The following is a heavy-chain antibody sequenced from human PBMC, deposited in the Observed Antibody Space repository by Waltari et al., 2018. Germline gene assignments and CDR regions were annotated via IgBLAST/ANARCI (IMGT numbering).Heavy chain of an antibody. CDR1: GLIRSEHD. V-gene: IGHV3-21*02. D-gene: IGHD3-3*01. CDR3: AGNFFSGLCHPFDD. Sequence: EVQLVEAGGGLVKPGGSLRLPCTASGLIRSEHDVNWVRQAPGKGMECVSSISVSSTYIYYADSVKGRFTISRDNTKNSLYLQMNSLRAEDTAVYFCAGNFFSGLCHPFDDWGQGTLVTVSS. J-gene: IGHJ4*02. CDR2: ISVSSTYI.